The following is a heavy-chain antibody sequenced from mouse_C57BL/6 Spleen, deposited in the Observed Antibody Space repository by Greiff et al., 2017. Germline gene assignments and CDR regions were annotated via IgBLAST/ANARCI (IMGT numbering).Heavy chain of an antibody. V-gene: IGHV5-16*01. CDR2: INYDGSST. D-gene: IGHD1-1*01. CDR1: GFTFSDYY. Sequence: EVQLVESEGGLVQPGSSMKLSCTASGFTFSDYYMAWVSQVPEKGLEWVANINYDGSSTYYLDSLKSRFIISRDNAENILYLQMSSLKSEDTATYYCARGPGNYYGSSLYYFDYWGQGTTLTVSS. CDR3: ARGPGNYYGSSLYYFDY. J-gene: IGHJ2*01.